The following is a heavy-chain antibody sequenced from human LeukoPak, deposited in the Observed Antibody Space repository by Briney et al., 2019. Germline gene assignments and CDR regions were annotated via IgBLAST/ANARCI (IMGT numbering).Heavy chain of an antibody. V-gene: IGHV4-59*01. CDR1: GGTISSYD. D-gene: IGHD3-22*01. CDR3: ARDGLYDSSGYYMDS. J-gene: IGHJ4*02. Sequence: PSETLSLTCTVSGGTISSYDWSWIRQPPGKGLEWIGYIFDSGGTKYNPLLMSRVTISVDRAQSQFSLSLSSATAADTAVYYCARDGLYDSSGYYMDSWGQGTRVSVSS. CDR2: IFDSGGT.